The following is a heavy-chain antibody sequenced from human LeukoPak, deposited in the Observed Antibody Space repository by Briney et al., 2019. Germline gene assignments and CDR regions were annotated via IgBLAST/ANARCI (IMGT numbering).Heavy chain of an antibody. Sequence: SVKVSCKASGGTFSSYAISWVRQAPGQGLEWMGGIIPIFGTANYAQKFQGRVTITADKSTSTAYMVLSSLRSEDTAVYYCARGRSWGLSFDYWGQGTLVTVSS. CDR3: ARGRSWGLSFDY. V-gene: IGHV1-69*06. CDR1: GGTFSSYA. J-gene: IGHJ4*02. CDR2: IIPIFGTA. D-gene: IGHD1-26*01.